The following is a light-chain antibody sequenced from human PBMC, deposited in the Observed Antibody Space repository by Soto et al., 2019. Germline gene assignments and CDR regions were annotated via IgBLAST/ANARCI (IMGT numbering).Light chain of an antibody. CDR1: QTISSW. Sequence: DIQMTQSPSTLSGSVGDRVTITCRASQTISSWLAWYQQKPGKAPKLLIYKASTLKSGVPPRFSGRGSGTDFSLTISNLQPEDFATYFCQQSKTFPLTFGGGTKVDIK. CDR3: QQSKTFPLT. J-gene: IGKJ4*01. CDR2: KAS. V-gene: IGKV1-5*03.